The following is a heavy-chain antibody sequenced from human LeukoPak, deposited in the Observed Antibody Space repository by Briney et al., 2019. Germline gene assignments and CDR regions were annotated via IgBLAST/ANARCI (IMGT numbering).Heavy chain of an antibody. V-gene: IGHV1-69*04. D-gene: IGHD2-15*01. CDR1: GGTFSSYA. CDR3: ARGSTESGGSALYYYYYMDV. J-gene: IGHJ6*03. CDR2: IIPILGIA. Sequence: ASVKVSCKASGGTFSSYAISWVRQAPGQGLEWMGRIIPILGIANYAQKFQGRVTITADKSTSTAYMELSSLRSEDTAVYYCARGSTESGGSALYYYYYMDVWGKGPRSPSP.